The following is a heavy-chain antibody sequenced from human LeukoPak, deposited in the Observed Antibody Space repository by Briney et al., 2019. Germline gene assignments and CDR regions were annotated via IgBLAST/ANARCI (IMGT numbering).Heavy chain of an antibody. D-gene: IGHD2-15*01. CDR1: GYTFTGYY. J-gene: IGHJ6*03. V-gene: IGHV1-2*02. CDR3: ARGGRGVVPTGAYYYYYMDV. Sequence: ASVKVSCKASGYTFTGYYMHWVRQAPGQGLEWMGWINPNSGGTNYAQKFQGRVTMTRDTSISTAYMELSRLRSDDTAVYYCARGGRGVVPTGAYYYYYMDVWGKGTTVTVSS. CDR2: INPNSGGT.